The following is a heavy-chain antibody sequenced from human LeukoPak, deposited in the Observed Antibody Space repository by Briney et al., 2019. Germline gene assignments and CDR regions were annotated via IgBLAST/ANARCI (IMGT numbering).Heavy chain of an antibody. J-gene: IGHJ6*04. CDR1: GFTFSSYS. D-gene: IGHD2-2*01. CDR2: ISSSSSYI. V-gene: IGHV3-21*01. Sequence: GGSLRLSCAASGFTFSSYSMNWVRQAPGKGLEWVSSISSSSSYIYYADSVKGRFTISRDNAKNSLYLQMNSLRAEDTAVYYCARDREDIVVVPAARPYCYYGMDVWGKGTTVTVSS. CDR3: ARDREDIVVVPAARPYCYYGMDV.